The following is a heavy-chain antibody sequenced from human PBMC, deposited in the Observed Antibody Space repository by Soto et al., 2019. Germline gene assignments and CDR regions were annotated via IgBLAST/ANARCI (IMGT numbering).Heavy chain of an antibody. CDR1: GYSFTNYW. V-gene: IGHV5-51*01. J-gene: IGHJ6*02. D-gene: IGHD3-22*01. Sequence: GESLKISCKGSGYSFTNYWIAWVRQMPGKGLEYMGIIYPSDSTTRYSPSFQGQVTISADKSISTAYLQWNSLKASDTAMYYCARHGYYDSSGYPPPYYYGMDVWGQGTTVTVSS. CDR2: IYPSDSTT. CDR3: ARHGYYDSSGYPPPYYYGMDV.